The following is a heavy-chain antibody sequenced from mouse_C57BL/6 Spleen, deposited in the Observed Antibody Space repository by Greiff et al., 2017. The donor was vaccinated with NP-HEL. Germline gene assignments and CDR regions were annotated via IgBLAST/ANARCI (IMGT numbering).Heavy chain of an antibody. D-gene: IGHD1-1*01. CDR1: GYTFTSYG. CDR2: IYPRSGNT. J-gene: IGHJ2*01. V-gene: IGHV1-81*01. CDR3: ARCSSYGGYYFDY. Sequence: VKLQESGAELARPGASVRLSCKASGYTFTSYGISWVKQRTGQGLEWIGEIYPRSGNTYYNEKFKGKATLTADKSSSTAYMELRSLTSEDSAVYFCARCSSYGGYYFDYWGQGTTLTVSS.